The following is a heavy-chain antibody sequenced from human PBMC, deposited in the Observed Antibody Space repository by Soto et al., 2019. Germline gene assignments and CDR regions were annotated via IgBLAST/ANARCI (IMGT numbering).Heavy chain of an antibody. CDR3: TTDSYSTIIIVRFDY. Sequence: GGSLRLSCAASGFTFSNAWINWVRQAPGKGLEWVGRIKSKTDGGTTDYAEPVKGRFAISRDDSNNMVYLQMNSLKIEDAAVYYCTTDSYSTIIIVRFDYWGHGTLVTVSS. V-gene: IGHV3-15*07. J-gene: IGHJ4*01. CDR2: IKSKTDGGTT. CDR1: GFTFSNAW. D-gene: IGHD3-22*01.